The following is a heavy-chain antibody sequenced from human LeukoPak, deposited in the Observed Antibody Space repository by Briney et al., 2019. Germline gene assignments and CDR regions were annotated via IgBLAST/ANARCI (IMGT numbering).Heavy chain of an antibody. D-gene: IGHD1-26*01. CDR2: IGGDGLTT. Sequence: PGGSLRLSCAASGFTFGSYSMHWVRQAPGKGPEFVSVIGGDGLTTFYADSVKDRFTISRDNSKSTLYLEMGSLRAEDMAVYYCATEGGGSGLWYYDLWGRGTLVTVSS. J-gene: IGHJ2*01. V-gene: IGHV3-64*02. CDR3: ATEGGGSGLWYYDL. CDR1: GFTFGSYS.